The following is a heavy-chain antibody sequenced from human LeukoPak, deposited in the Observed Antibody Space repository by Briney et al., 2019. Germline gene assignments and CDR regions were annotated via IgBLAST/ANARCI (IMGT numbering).Heavy chain of an antibody. Sequence: MPGGSLRLSCAASGFTFSDYYMSWIRQAPGKGLEWLSYITSGSNTIYYADSVKGRFTVSRDNAKNSLYLQMNSLRDEDTAVYYCARGRYLTDYWGQGTPVTVSS. CDR2: ITSGSNTI. CDR1: GFTFSDYY. J-gene: IGHJ4*02. V-gene: IGHV3-11*04. CDR3: ARGRYLTDY. D-gene: IGHD1-20*01.